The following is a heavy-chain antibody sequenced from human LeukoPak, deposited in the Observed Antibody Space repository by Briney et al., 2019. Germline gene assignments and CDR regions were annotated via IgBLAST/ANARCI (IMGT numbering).Heavy chain of an antibody. CDR1: GGSISSYY. CDR2: IYYSGST. CDR3: ARDAPRGWFDP. Sequence: SETLSLTCTVSGGSISSYYWSWIRQPPGKGLEWIGYIYYSGSTNYNPSLKSRVTISVDTSKTQFSLKLSSVTAADTAVYYCARDAPRGWFDPWGQGTLVTVSS. J-gene: IGHJ5*02. V-gene: IGHV4-59*01.